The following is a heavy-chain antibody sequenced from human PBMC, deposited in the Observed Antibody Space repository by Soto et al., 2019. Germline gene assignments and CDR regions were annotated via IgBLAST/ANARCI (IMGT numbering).Heavy chain of an antibody. CDR3: ARDPQYYDFWSGYLLPDPYYYGMDV. J-gene: IGHJ6*02. Sequence: GGSLRLSCAASGFTFSSYGMHWVRQAPGKGLEWVAVIWYDGSNKYYADSVKGRFTISRDNSKNTLYLQMNSLRAEDTAVYYCARDPQYYDFWSGYLLPDPYYYGMDVWGQGTTVTVSS. CDR2: IWYDGSNK. CDR1: GFTFSSYG. D-gene: IGHD3-3*01. V-gene: IGHV3-33*01.